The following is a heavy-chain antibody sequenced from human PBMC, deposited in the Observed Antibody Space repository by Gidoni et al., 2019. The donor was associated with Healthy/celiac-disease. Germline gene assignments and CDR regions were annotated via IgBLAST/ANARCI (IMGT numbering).Heavy chain of an antibody. CDR1: GGSISSYY. Sequence: QVQLQESGPGLVKPSETLSLTCTVSGGSISSYYWSWIRQPPGKGLEWIGYIYYSGSTNYNPSLKSRVTISVDTSKNQFSLKLSSVTAADTAVYYCASWGIHYYYGMDVWGQGTTVTVSS. CDR3: ASWGIHYYYGMDV. J-gene: IGHJ6*02. D-gene: IGHD3-16*01. CDR2: IYYSGST. V-gene: IGHV4-59*01.